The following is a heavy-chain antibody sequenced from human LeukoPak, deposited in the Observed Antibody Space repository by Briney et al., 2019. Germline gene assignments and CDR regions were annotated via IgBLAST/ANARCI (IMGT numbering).Heavy chain of an antibody. J-gene: IGHJ4*02. CDR3: ARGLVGYSYGYYDY. CDR1: GGTFSSYA. CDR2: IIPIFGTA. V-gene: IGHV1-69*05. Sequence: SVKVSCKASGGTFSSYAISWVRQAPGQGLEWMGRIIPIFGTANYAQKFQGGVTITTDESTSTAYMELSSLRSEDTAVYYCARGLVGYSYGYYDYWGQGTLVTVSS. D-gene: IGHD5-18*01.